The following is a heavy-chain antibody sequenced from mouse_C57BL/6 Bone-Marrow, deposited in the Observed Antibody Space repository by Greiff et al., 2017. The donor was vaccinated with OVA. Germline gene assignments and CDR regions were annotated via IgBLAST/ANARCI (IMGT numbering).Heavy chain of an antibody. D-gene: IGHD1-1*01. CDR2: INPYNGDT. Sequence: EVQLQESGPELVKPGASVKISCKASGYSFTGYFMNWVKQSHGKSLEWIGRINPYNGDTFYNQKFKGKATLTVDKSSSTAHMELLSLTSEDFAVYYCAREDLLRSPYYYAMDYWGQGTSVTVSS. J-gene: IGHJ4*01. CDR1: GYSFTGYF. V-gene: IGHV1-37*01. CDR3: AREDLLRSPYYYAMDY.